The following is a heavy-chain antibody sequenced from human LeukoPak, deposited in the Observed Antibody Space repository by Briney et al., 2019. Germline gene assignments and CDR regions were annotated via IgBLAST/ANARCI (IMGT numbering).Heavy chain of an antibody. J-gene: IGHJ4*02. V-gene: IGHV4-39*07. D-gene: IGHD3/OR15-3a*01. Sequence: PSETLSLTCTVSGGSISSSSYYWGWIRQPPGKGLEWIGSIYYSGSTYYNPSLKSRVTISVDTSKNQFSLKLSSVTAADTAVYYCARDPLGLQSWGQGTLVTVSS. CDR2: IYYSGST. CDR1: GGSISSSSYY. CDR3: ARDPLGLQS.